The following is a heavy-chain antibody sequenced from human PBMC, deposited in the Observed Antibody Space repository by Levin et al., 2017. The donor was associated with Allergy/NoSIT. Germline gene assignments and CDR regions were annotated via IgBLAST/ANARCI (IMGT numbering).Heavy chain of an antibody. D-gene: IGHD3-22*01. Sequence: GGSLRLSCAASGFTFNSYAMTWVRQAPGKGLEWVSSISRSGDTTYYADSVKGRLFTSRVNSKNTLYLQMNSLRAEDTALYYCAKESVVDPTGIGSLDYWGQGTLVSVSS. CDR3: AKESVVDPTGIGSLDY. CDR2: ISRSGDTT. CDR1: GFTFNSYA. V-gene: IGHV3-23*01. J-gene: IGHJ4*02.